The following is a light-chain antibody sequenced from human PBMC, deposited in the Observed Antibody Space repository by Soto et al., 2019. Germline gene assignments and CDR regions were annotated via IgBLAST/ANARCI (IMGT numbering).Light chain of an antibody. J-gene: IGKJ2*01. Sequence: DIQMTQSPSSLSASVGDRVTITCRASQSIRSYLNWYQQKPGKAPMLLIYAASSLQSGVPSRFSGSGSGTDFTLTISSLQPEDFATYYCQQSYSTPQSTFGQGTKLEIK. V-gene: IGKV1-39*01. CDR2: AAS. CDR1: QSIRSY. CDR3: QQSYSTPQST.